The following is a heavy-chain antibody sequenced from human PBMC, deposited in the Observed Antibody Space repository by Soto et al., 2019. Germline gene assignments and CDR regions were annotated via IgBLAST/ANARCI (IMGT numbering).Heavy chain of an antibody. Sequence: GGSLRLSCVVSGLTFSDYGFHWVRQAPGKGLDWVAAISYDGSFVYYADSVRGRFTIPRDNSRNTLDLQMNTLRHEDTAVYYCAKERGRNRNFAMDVWGQGTSVTVSS. D-gene: IGHD1-1*01. CDR1: GLTFSDYG. J-gene: IGHJ6*02. CDR3: AKERGRNRNFAMDV. V-gene: IGHV3-30*18. CDR2: ISYDGSFV.